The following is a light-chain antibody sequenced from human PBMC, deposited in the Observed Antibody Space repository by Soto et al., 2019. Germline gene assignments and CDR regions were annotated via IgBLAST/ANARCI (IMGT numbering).Light chain of an antibody. V-gene: IGKV3-15*01. CDR2: GAS. CDR1: QSISTT. CDR3: QQYNNWPRT. Sequence: EIVMTQSPATLSVSPGERATLSCRASQSISTTLAWYQQKPGLAPRLLIYGASTRATDIPARFSGSGSGTEFTLTICSLQSEDFAVYYCQQYNNWPRTFGQGTKLEIK. J-gene: IGKJ2*01.